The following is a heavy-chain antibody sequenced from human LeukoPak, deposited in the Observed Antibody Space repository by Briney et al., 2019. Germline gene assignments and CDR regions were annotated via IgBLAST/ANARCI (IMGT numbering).Heavy chain of an antibody. J-gene: IGHJ4*02. CDR3: AREQVGGYSYGLDY. CDR2: INPNGGST. Sequence: ASVKVSCKASGYTFTTYYVHWVRQAPGQGLGWMTRINPNGGSTRYAQRFQGRVTMTRDTSTSTVYMELSSLRSEDTAVYYCAREQVGGYSYGLDYWGQGTLVTVSS. CDR1: GYTFTTYY. D-gene: IGHD5-18*01. V-gene: IGHV1-46*01.